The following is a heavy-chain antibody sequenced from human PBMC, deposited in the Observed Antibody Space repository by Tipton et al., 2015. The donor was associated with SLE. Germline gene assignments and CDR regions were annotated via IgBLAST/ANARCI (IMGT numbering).Heavy chain of an antibody. V-gene: IGHV3-7*03. CDR1: GFSLSSYW. CDR3: ARDDYGDYALDS. Sequence: GSLRLSCAASGFSLSSYWMSWVRQAPGKGLEWVANIKQDGSVKGYVGSVKGRFTISRDDARNSLYLQMNSLRPEDTAVYYCARDDYGDYALDSWGQGTLVTVSS. J-gene: IGHJ4*02. CDR2: IKQDGSVK. D-gene: IGHD4-17*01.